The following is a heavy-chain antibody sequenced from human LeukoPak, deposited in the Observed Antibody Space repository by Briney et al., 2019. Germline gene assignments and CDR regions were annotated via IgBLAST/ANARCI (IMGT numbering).Heavy chain of an antibody. CDR2: VNPQGSGS. Sequence: GGSLRLSSAASGFTFSSYWMHWVRQAPGKGLVWVSRVNPQGSGSSYTDSVKGRFTISRDNAKDALHLQMDNLRAEDTAVYYCARARWSSTGWFLGYWGQGTLVTVSS. J-gene: IGHJ4*02. CDR3: ARARWSSTGWFLGY. D-gene: IGHD6-19*01. CDR1: GFTFSSYW. V-gene: IGHV3-74*01.